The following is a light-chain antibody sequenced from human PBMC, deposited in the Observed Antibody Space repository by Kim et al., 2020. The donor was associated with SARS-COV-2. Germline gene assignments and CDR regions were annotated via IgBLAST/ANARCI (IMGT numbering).Light chain of an antibody. CDR1: GSDFGSYNF. CDR2: EVS. V-gene: IGLV2-8*01. J-gene: IGLJ2*01. CDR3: SSYAGSNTLV. Sequence: GLSVTVTCTGTGSDFGSYNFVSCYQQPPGNAAKVMIYEVSKRPSGVPDRFAGSTSGNTASLTIAGHQAEDEADYYCSSYAGSNTLVFGGGTQLTVL.